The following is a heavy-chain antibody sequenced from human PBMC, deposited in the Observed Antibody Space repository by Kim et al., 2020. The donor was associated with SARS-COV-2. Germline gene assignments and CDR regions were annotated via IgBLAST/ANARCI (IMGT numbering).Heavy chain of an antibody. CDR3: ARDQNYYDSSGIFDY. CDR1: GYTFTSYG. J-gene: IGHJ4*02. Sequence: ASVKVSCKASGYTFTSYGISWVRQAPGKGLEWMGWISAYNGNTNYAQKLQGRVTMTTDTSTSTAYMELRSLRSDDTAVYYCARDQNYYDSSGIFDYWGQGTLVTVSS. V-gene: IGHV1-18*04. CDR2: ISAYNGNT. D-gene: IGHD3-22*01.